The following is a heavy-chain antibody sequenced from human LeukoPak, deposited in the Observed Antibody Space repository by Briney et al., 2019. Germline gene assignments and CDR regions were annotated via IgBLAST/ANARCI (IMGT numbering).Heavy chain of an antibody. CDR1: EFTFENYW. V-gene: IGHV3-7*01. Sequence: GGSLRLSCVASEFTFENYWMHWVRQAPGKGPEWVANIKQDGSLEHYMDSVKGRFTISRDNAKNSLILQMDSLRAEDTAVYYCARWTGVIDSWGQGTLVTVSS. CDR2: IKQDGSLE. J-gene: IGHJ4*02. CDR3: ARWTGVIDS. D-gene: IGHD2-21*01.